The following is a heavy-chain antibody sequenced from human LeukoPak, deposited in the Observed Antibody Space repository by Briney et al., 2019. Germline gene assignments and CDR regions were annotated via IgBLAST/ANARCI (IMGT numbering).Heavy chain of an antibody. D-gene: IGHD2-21*01. CDR2: IKWNDEVL. CDR1: GFTFGDYA. CDR3: AKDTDWGGGHQLDH. V-gene: IGHV3-9*01. Sequence: PGGSLRLSCAASGFTFGDYAMHWVRQLPGKGLQWVSGIKWNDEVLGYADSVRGRFTISRDNAKDTLYLQMNSLGPEDTALYFCAKDTDWGGGHQLDHWGQGTQVTVSS. J-gene: IGHJ4*02.